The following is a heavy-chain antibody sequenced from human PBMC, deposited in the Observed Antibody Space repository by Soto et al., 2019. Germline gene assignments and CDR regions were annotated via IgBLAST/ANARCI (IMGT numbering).Heavy chain of an antibody. CDR2: IYASDSDT. V-gene: IGHV5-51*01. CDR3: ASAMKYSYGYL. Sequence: PGESLKISCKGSGYTFISYSIGWVRQMPGKGLEWMGIIYASDSDTRYSPSFQGQVTISVDKSISTAYLQWSSLRASDTAIYYCASAMKYSYGYLWGQGPLVTVSS. J-gene: IGHJ4*02. CDR1: GYTFISYS. D-gene: IGHD5-18*01.